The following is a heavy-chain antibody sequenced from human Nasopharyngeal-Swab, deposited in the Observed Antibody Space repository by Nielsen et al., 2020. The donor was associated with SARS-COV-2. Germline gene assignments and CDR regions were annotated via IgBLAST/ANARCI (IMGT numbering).Heavy chain of an antibody. CDR2: ISTSSSYI. D-gene: IGHD4-11*01. CDR1: GFTLSSYN. J-gene: IGHJ5*02. V-gene: IGHV3-21*01. CDR3: ASLAYSTLP. Sequence: GESLKISCVASGFTLSSYNMNWVRQAPGKGLEWVSSISTSSSYIYYADSVRGRFTISRDNAKNSLYLQMNSLRAEDTAVYYCASLAYSTLPWGQGTLVTVSP.